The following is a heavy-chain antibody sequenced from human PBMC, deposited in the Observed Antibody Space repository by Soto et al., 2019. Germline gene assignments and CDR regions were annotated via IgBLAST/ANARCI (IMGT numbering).Heavy chain of an antibody. V-gene: IGHV4-31*03. Sequence: SETLSLTCTVSGGSISSGSSYWSWIRQHPGEGLEWIGYIYYSGSTYYNPSLKSRVTISIDTSKNQFSLKLSSVTAADTAVYYCARDLGGDTMIRLGSYYYCGMNVWAQGTTVIVSS. CDR2: IYYSGST. D-gene: IGHD3-22*01. J-gene: IGHJ6*02. CDR3: ARDLGGDTMIRLGSYYYCGMNV. CDR1: GGSISSGSSY.